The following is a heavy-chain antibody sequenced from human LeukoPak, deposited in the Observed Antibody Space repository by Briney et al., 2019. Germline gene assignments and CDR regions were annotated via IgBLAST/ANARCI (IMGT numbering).Heavy chain of an antibody. CDR2: ISAYNGNT. CDR1: GYTFTNYG. J-gene: IGHJ4*02. Sequence: GASVKVSCKASGYTFTNYGISWVRQAPGQGLEWMVWISAYNGNTNYAQKLQGRVTMTTDTSTSTAYMELRSLRSDDTAVYYCARDLSIAVAGIVDYWGQGTLVTVSS. V-gene: IGHV1-18*01. D-gene: IGHD6-19*01. CDR3: ARDLSIAVAGIVDY.